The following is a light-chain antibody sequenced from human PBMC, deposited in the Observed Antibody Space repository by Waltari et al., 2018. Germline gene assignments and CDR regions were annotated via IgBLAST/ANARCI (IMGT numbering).Light chain of an antibody. CDR3: SSYAGSNYYV. Sequence: QSALTQPPSASGSPGQSVTISCTGTSSDVGGYNYVSWYQQHPGKAPKLMIYEVSKRPSGVPDRFSGSKSGNTASLTVSGLQDEDEADYYCSSYAGSNYYVFGTGTKVTVL. V-gene: IGLV2-8*01. CDR2: EVS. CDR1: SSDVGGYNY. J-gene: IGLJ1*01.